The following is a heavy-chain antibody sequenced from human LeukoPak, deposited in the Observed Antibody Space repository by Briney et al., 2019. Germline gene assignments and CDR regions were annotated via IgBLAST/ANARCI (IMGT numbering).Heavy chain of an antibody. CDR2: IYSGGST. CDR1: ESTVSSNY. Sequence: GGSLRLSCAASESTVSSNYMSWVRQAPGKGLEWISIIYSGGSTYYADSVKGRFTISRDNSKNTLYLQMNNLRAEDTAVYYCARDGDYALYWGQGTLVTVSS. V-gene: IGHV3-53*01. J-gene: IGHJ1*01. D-gene: IGHD4-17*01. CDR3: ARDGDYALY.